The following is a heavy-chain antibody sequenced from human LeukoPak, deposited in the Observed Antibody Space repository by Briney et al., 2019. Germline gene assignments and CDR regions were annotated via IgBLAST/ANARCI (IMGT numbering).Heavy chain of an antibody. J-gene: IGHJ4*02. CDR2: INQDGSEK. Sequence: GGSLRLSCAASGFTFSSYTMNWVRQAPGKGLEWVANINQDGSEKYSVDSVKGRFTISRDNAKNSLYLQMNSLRAEDTAVYYCARDKLTGDSHFDSWGQGTLVTVSS. D-gene: IGHD7-27*01. CDR1: GFTFSSYT. V-gene: IGHV3-7*01. CDR3: ARDKLTGDSHFDS.